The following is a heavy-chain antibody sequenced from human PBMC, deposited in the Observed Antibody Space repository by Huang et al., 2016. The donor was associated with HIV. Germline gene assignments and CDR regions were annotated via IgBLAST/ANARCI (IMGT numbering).Heavy chain of an antibody. CDR2: ISVYNGDK. CDR1: GYRFISYD. Sequence: QVQLVQSGGEVKKPGASVKVSCKASGYRFISYDINWVRQAPGQGLEWMGGISVYNGDKNFAQKFQGRLTMTSDTSTSTVYMELRSLRSDDTAVYYCARRSMRWLQWDYFDYWGQGTLVTVSS. J-gene: IGHJ4*02. V-gene: IGHV1-18*04. D-gene: IGHD5-12*01. CDR3: ARRSMRWLQWDYFDY.